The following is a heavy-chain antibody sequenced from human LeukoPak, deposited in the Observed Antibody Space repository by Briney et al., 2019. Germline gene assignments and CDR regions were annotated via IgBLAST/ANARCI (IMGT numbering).Heavy chain of an antibody. Sequence: PSETLSLTCTVSGGSISSSSYYWGWIRQPPGKGLEWIGSIYYSGSTYYNPSLKSRVTISVDTSKSQFSLKLSSVAAADTAVYYCARQWSSSWYPDAFDIWGQGTMVTVSS. CDR3: ARQWSSSWYPDAFDI. CDR1: GGSISSSSYY. V-gene: IGHV4-39*01. J-gene: IGHJ3*02. CDR2: IYYSGST. D-gene: IGHD6-13*01.